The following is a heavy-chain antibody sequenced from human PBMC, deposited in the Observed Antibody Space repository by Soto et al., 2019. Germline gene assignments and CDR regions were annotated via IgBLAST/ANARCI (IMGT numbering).Heavy chain of an antibody. V-gene: IGHV3-21*03. D-gene: IGHD6-19*01. J-gene: IGHJ4*02. CDR3: ARSIGGWSFFAY. Sequence: GGSLRLSCAASGFTFSSYSMNWVRQAPGKGLEWVSSISSSSSYIHYADSVKGRFTISRDNPKNALYLQMNSPRDEATAVYYCARSIGGWSFFAYWGQGTLVPVSS. CDR1: GFTFSSYS. CDR2: ISSSSSYI.